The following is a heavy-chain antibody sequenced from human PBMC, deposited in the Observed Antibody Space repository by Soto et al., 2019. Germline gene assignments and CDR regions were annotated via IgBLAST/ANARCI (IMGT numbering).Heavy chain of an antibody. V-gene: IGHV4-34*01. CDR3: ARGGGRRDGYNLDY. D-gene: IGHD5-12*01. CDR1: GGSFSGYY. Sequence: QVQLQQWGAGLLKPSETLSLTCAVYGGSFSGYYWSWIRQPPGKGLEWIGEINHSGSTNYNPSLKSRVTISVDTSKNQFSLKLSSVTAADTAVYYCARGGGRRDGYNLDYWGQGTLVTVSS. J-gene: IGHJ4*02. CDR2: INHSGST.